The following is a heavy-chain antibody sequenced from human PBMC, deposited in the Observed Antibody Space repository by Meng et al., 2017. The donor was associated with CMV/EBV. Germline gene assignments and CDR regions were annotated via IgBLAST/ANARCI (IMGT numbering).Heavy chain of an antibody. CDR3: ATSGGYYYYGMDV. J-gene: IGHJ6*02. D-gene: IGHD6-25*01. Sequence: GGSLRLSCAASGFTVSSNYMSWVRQAPGKGLEWASVIYSGGSTYYADSVKGRFTISRDNSKNTLYLQMNSLRAEDTAVYYCATSGGYYYYGMDVWGQGTAVTVSS. V-gene: IGHV3-53*01. CDR1: GFTVSSNY. CDR2: IYSGGST.